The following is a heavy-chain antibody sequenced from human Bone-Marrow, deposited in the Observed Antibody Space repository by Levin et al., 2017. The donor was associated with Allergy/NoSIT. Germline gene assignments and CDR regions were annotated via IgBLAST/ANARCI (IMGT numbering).Heavy chain of an antibody. CDR1: GFNFNLFG. J-gene: IGHJ5*02. V-gene: IGHV3-30*18. Sequence: GGSLRLSCAASGFNFNLFGMHWVRQAPGKGLEWVAVISYDGSNEYSADSVKGRFTVSRDNSKNTLYLQMSSLRSEDTALYFCAKDGQEHTSYYSSPGNYYNPWVSTWGQGTLVTVSS. CDR2: ISYDGSNE. D-gene: IGHD3-10*01. CDR3: AKDGQEHTSYYSSPGNYYNPWVST.